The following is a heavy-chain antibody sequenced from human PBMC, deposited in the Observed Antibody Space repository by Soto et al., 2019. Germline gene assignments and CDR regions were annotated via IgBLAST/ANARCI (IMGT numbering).Heavy chain of an antibody. V-gene: IGHV1-18*01. CDR3: ARDIVVVPAAMHAFDI. CDR1: RYTFTSYG. J-gene: IGHJ3*02. Sequence: ASVKVSCKASRYTFTSYGISWVRQAPGQGLEWMGWISAYNGNTNYAQELQGRVTMTTDTSTSTAYMELRSLRSDDTAVYYCARDIVVVPAAMHAFDIWGQGTMVTVSS. CDR2: ISAYNGNT. D-gene: IGHD2-2*01.